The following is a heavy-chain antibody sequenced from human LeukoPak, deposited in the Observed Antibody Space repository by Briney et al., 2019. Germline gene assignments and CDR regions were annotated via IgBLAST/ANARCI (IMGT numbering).Heavy chain of an antibody. Sequence: GGSLRLSCAASGFTFSSYEMNWVRQAPGKGLEWVSYISRSGSTIYYADSVKGRFTISRDNAKNSLYLQMNSLRAEDTAVYYCARDYGYYYGSGSYNYYYYMDVWGKGTTVTISS. J-gene: IGHJ6*03. CDR1: GFTFSSYE. CDR2: ISRSGSTI. V-gene: IGHV3-48*03. CDR3: ARDYGYYYGSGSYNYYYYMDV. D-gene: IGHD3-10*01.